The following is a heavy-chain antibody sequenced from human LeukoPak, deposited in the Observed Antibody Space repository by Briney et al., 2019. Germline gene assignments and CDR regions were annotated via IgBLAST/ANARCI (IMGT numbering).Heavy chain of an antibody. CDR3: AKDSEDIVATNWFDP. J-gene: IGHJ5*02. Sequence: GGSLRLSCAASGFTFSNGWMGWVRQAPGKGLEWVGRIKSKTDGGTTDYAAPVKGRFTISRDDSKNTLYLQVNSLKTEDTAVYYCAKDSEDIVATNWFDPWGQGTLVTVSS. CDR2: IKSKTDGGTT. D-gene: IGHD5-12*01. V-gene: IGHV3-15*01. CDR1: GFTFSNGW.